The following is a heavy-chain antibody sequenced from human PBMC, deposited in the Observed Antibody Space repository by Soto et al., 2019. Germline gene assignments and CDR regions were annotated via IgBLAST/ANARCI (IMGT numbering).Heavy chain of an antibody. V-gene: IGHV1-3*01. CDR2: ISAGNGNT. CDR1: GYTITSYG. CDR3: ARGYYYDSSDYLTPYYFDS. D-gene: IGHD3-22*01. J-gene: IGHJ4*02. Sequence: ASVKVSCKASGYTITSYGVHWVRQAPGQRLEWMGWISAGNGNTKYSQKFQGRVTITRDTSASTAYMELSSLRSEDTAVYYCARGYYYDSSDYLTPYYFDSWGQGTLVTVSS.